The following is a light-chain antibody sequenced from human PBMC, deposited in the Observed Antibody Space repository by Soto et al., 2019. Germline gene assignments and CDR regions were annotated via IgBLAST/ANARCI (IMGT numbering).Light chain of an antibody. CDR1: QGIRND. CDR3: QQSYSPLRT. CDR2: AAS. V-gene: IGKV1-6*01. J-gene: IGKJ1*01. Sequence: IQMTQSPAALSASVGDRVTITCRASQGIRNDLGWYQQKPGKAPKLLTYAASTLQSGVPSRFSGSGSGTDFTLTISSLQPEDFATYYCQQSYSPLRTFGQGTKVAI.